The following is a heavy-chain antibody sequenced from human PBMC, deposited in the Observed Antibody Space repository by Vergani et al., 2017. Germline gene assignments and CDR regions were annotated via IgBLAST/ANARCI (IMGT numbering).Heavy chain of an antibody. V-gene: IGHV3-30*02. J-gene: IGHJ4*02. CDR3: AKHFRGWGIDY. CDR2: IQFDGSNQ. D-gene: IGHD3-16*01. Sequence: QVQLVESGGGVVQRGGSLRLSCATSGFTLSNYDMQWIRQGRGKGLEFVAFIQFDGSNQYYADSVKARSTLSRDFSKNTLYLQMNSLRTDDTATYYCAKHFRGWGIDYWGQGTQVIVSS. CDR1: GFTLSNYD.